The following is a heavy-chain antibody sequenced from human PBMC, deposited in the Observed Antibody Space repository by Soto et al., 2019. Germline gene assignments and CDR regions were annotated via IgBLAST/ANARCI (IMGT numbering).Heavy chain of an antibody. CDR2: INAGNGNT. CDR1: GCTFTSYA. CDR3: ARAAYYYESSGYYPGDY. J-gene: IGHJ4*02. Sequence: ASVKVSCKASGCTFTSYAMHWVRQAPGQRLEWMGWINAGNGNTKYSQKFQGRVTITRDTSASTVYMEASSLRSEDAAVYYCARAAYYYESSGYYPGDYWGQGTLVTVSS. D-gene: IGHD3-22*01. V-gene: IGHV1-3*01.